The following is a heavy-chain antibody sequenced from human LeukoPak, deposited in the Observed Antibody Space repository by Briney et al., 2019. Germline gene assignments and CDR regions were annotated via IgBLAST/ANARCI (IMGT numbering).Heavy chain of an antibody. J-gene: IGHJ4*02. D-gene: IGHD3-22*01. Sequence: SQTLSLTCAISGDSVSSNSAAWNWIRQSPSRGLEWLGRTYYRSKWYNDYAVSVKSRITINPDTSKNQFSLQLNSVTPEDTAVYYCARVPDYYDSSGYYSEFDYWGQGTLVTVSS. CDR2: TYYRSKWYN. V-gene: IGHV6-1*01. CDR1: GDSVSSNSAA. CDR3: ARVPDYYDSSGYYSEFDY.